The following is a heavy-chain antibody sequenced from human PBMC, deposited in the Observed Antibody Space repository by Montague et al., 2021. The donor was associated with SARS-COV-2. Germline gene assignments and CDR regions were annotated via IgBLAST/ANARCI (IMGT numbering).Heavy chain of an antibody. J-gene: IGHJ3*02. D-gene: IGHD3-3*01. CDR3: AGGTGPRSITLFGVIIGGHVFDI. V-gene: IGHV4-34*01. Sequence: SETLSLTCAVYGGSLSGYYWSWIRQPPGKGLEWIGEINHRGSTNYNPSLKSRVIISVDTSKNQFSLKLCSVTAADTAVYYCAGGTGPRSITLFGVIIGGHVFDIWGQGTMVTVSS. CDR2: INHRGST. CDR1: GGSLSGYY.